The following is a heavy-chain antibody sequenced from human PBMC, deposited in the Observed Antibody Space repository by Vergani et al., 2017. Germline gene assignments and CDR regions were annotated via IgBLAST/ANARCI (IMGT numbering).Heavy chain of an antibody. CDR2: IRSKANSYAT. CDR3: TRRDRKLWFDY. V-gene: IGHV3-73*01. J-gene: IGHJ4*02. D-gene: IGHD5-18*01. CDR1: GFTFSSYA. Sequence: EVQLLESGGGLVQPGGSLRLSCAASGFTFSSYAMSWVRQAPGKGLEWVGRIRSKANSYATAYAASVKGRFTISRDDSKNTAYLQMNSLKTEDTAVYYCTRRDRKLWFDYWGQGTLVTVSS.